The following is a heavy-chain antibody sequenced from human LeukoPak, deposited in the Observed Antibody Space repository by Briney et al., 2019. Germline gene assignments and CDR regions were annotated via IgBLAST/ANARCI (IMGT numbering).Heavy chain of an antibody. Sequence: PSETLSPICPVSGGSISSYYWSSTRQPPGKGLEWIGYIYYSGSTNYNPSLKSRVTISGDTSKNQFSLKLSSGTAADTAVYYCARRLRPTRGRFEPWGQGTLVTVSS. D-gene: IGHD3-3*01. CDR3: ARRLRPTRGRFEP. J-gene: IGHJ5*02. CDR1: GGSISSYY. V-gene: IGHV4-59*08. CDR2: IYYSGST.